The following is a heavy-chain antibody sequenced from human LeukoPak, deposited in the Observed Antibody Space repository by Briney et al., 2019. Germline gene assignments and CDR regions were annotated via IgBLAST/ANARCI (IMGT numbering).Heavy chain of an antibody. V-gene: IGHV3-30-3*01. Sequence: GWSLRLSCAAAGFTLSSDGMQWVRQAPGKGQEWVAVISYDGSNKYYADSVKGRFTISRDNSKNTLYLQMNSLKAEDTAVYYCAREMTTVTTNYGMDVWGQGTTVTVSS. CDR3: AREMTTVTTNYGMDV. D-gene: IGHD4-11*01. J-gene: IGHJ6*02. CDR1: GFTLSSDG. CDR2: ISYDGSNK.